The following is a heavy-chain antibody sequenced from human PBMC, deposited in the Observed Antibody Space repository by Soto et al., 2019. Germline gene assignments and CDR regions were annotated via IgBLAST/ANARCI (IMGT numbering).Heavy chain of an antibody. Sequence: GASVKVSCKACGGTLSSYAISWVRQAPGQGLEWMGGIIPIFGTANYAQKFQGRVTITADESTSTAYMELSSLRSEDTAVYYCARVGNYNWNYSPYDYWGQGTLVTVSS. CDR1: GGTLSSYA. J-gene: IGHJ4*02. V-gene: IGHV1-69*13. CDR3: ARVGNYNWNYSPYDY. D-gene: IGHD1-7*01. CDR2: IIPIFGTA.